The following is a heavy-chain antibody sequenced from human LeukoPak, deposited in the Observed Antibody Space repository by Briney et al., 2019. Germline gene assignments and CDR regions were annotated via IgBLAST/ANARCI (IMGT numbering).Heavy chain of an antibody. D-gene: IGHD6-13*01. CDR1: GFTFSSYA. CDR2: ISSNGGST. CDR3: ARVNSGGIAAAGTFDY. Sequence: GGSLRLSCAASGFTFSSYAMHWVGQAPGKRLEYVSAISSNGGSTYYANSVKGRFTISRDNSKNTLYLQMGSLRAEDMAVYYCARVNSGGIAAAGTFDYWGQGTLVTVSS. J-gene: IGHJ4*02. V-gene: IGHV3-64*01.